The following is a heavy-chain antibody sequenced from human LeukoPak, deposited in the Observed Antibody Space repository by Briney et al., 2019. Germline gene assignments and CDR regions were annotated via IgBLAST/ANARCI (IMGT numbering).Heavy chain of an antibody. CDR3: ARAGKGYCSSTSCYHYYYYMDV. J-gene: IGHJ6*03. Sequence: ASVKVSCKASGYTFTGYYMHWVRQAPGQGLEWMGWINPNSGGTNYAQKFQGRVTMTRDTSTSTVYMELSSLRSEDTAVYYCARAGKGYCSSTSCYHYYYYMDVWGKGTTVTVSS. D-gene: IGHD2-2*01. CDR1: GYTFTGYY. CDR2: INPNSGGT. V-gene: IGHV1-2*02.